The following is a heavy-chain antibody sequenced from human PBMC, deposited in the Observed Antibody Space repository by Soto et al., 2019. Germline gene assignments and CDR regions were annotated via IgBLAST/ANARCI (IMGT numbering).Heavy chain of an antibody. CDR3: AKVGATIFGVVIHYYYYYGMDV. J-gene: IGHJ6*02. V-gene: IGHV3-30*18. CDR2: ISYDGSNK. D-gene: IGHD3-3*01. CDR1: GFTFSSYG. Sequence: GGSLRLSCAASGFTFSSYGMHRVRQAPGKGRERGAVISYDGSNKYYADSVKGRFTISRDNSKNTLYLQMNSLRAEDTAVYYCAKVGATIFGVVIHYYYYYGMDVWGQGTTVAVSS.